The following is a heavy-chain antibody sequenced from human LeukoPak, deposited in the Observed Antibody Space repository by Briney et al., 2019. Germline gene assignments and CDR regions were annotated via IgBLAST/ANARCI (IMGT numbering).Heavy chain of an antibody. CDR3: ARGVYIAAAQYGY. CDR1: GGSISSYY. D-gene: IGHD6-13*01. J-gene: IGHJ4*02. CDR2: IYYSGTT. V-gene: IGHV4-59*01. Sequence: PSETLSLTCTVSGGSISSYYWSWIRQPPGKGLEWIGYIYYSGTTNYNPPLKSRVTISVDTSKNQFSPKLSSVTAADTAVYYCARGVYIAAAQYGYWGQGTLVTVSS.